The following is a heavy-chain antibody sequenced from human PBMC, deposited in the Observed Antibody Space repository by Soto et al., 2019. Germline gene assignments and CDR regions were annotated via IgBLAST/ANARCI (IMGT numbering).Heavy chain of an antibody. J-gene: IGHJ4*02. CDR3: ARTRQHCSDTTCYEFYFDY. Sequence: PSETLSLTCTVSGGSITNTNWWSWVRQPPGKGLEWLGAIFHAGSTNYNPSLKSRITMSADKSENRFSLNLTSVTAADTAVYYCARTRQHCSDTTCYEFYFDYWGQGTLVTVSS. V-gene: IGHV4-4*02. D-gene: IGHD2-2*01. CDR1: GGSITNTNW. CDR2: IFHAGST.